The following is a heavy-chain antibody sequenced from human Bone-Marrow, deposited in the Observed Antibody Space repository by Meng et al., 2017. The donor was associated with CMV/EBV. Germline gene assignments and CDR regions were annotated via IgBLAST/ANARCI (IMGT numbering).Heavy chain of an antibody. CDR1: GGSFSGHY. Sequence: SETLSLTCAVYGGSFSGHYWSWIRQSPGKGLEWIGEINHIGSTNYNPSLKSRVTISVDTSKNQFSLKLSSVTAADTAVYYCARVPGQEYYYYYGMDVWGQGTTVTVSS. J-gene: IGHJ6*02. CDR2: INHIGST. CDR3: ARVPGQEYYYYYGMDV. D-gene: IGHD3-10*01. V-gene: IGHV4-34*01.